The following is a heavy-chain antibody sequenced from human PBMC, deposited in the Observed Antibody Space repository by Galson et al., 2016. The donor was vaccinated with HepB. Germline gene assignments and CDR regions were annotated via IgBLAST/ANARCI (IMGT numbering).Heavy chain of an antibody. CDR1: GCSFTVFW. J-gene: IGHJ4*02. D-gene: IGHD2-2*01. CDR2: IYPGNSHT. Sequence: QSGAEVKKPGESLKISCKASGCSFTVFWIGWVRQMPGKGLELMGIIYPGNSHTIYSPTFQGQVTISADKSITTAYLQWNTLRASDTAMYYCAAQGGTSFDYWGQGTLVTVSS. CDR3: AAQGGTSFDY. V-gene: IGHV5-51*01.